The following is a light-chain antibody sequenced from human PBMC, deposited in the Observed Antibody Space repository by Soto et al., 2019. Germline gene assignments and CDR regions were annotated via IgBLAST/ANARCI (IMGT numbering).Light chain of an antibody. J-gene: IGKJ4*01. CDR2: AAS. CDR3: LHYDSYPLT. Sequence: DIQMTQSPSAMSASVGDRVTITCRASQGISTYLAWFQQKPGKVPKRLVCAASSLQSGVPSRFSGSGSGTEFTLTISSLQPEDFATYYCLHYDSYPLTFGGGTKVDI. V-gene: IGKV1-17*03. CDR1: QGISTY.